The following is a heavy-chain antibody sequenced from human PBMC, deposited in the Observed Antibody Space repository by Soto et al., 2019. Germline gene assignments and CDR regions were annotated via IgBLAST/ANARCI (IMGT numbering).Heavy chain of an antibody. CDR2: ISSSSSTI. CDR3: ATDIVVVPAAPWHGAFDI. CDR1: GFTFSSYS. J-gene: IGHJ3*02. D-gene: IGHD2-2*01. Sequence: GGSLRLSCAASGFTFSSYSMNWVRQAPGKGLEWVSYISSSSSTIYYADSVKGRFTISSDNAKNSQYLQMNSLRAEDTAVYYCATDIVVVPAAPWHGAFDIWGQGTMVTVSS. V-gene: IGHV3-48*01.